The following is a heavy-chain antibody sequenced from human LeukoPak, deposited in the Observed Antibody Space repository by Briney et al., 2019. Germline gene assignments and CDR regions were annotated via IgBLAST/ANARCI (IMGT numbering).Heavy chain of an antibody. V-gene: IGHV1-69*13. D-gene: IGHD2-2*01. J-gene: IGHJ6*04. CDR3: ARIDCSSTSCYPGHYYYGMDV. CDR1: GGTFSSYA. Sequence: SVKVSCKASGGTFSSYAISWVRQAPGQGPEWMGGIIPIFGTANYAQKFQGRVTITADESTSTAYMELSSLRSEDTAVYYCARIDCSSTSCYPGHYYYGMDVWGKGTTVTVSS. CDR2: IIPIFGTA.